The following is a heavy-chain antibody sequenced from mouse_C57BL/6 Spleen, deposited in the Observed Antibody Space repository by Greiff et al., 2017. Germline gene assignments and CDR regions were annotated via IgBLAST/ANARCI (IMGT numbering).Heavy chain of an antibody. V-gene: IGHV14-4*01. D-gene: IGHD2-5*01. CDR1: GFNIKDDY. CDR3: TGQNYSNYGYFDV. J-gene: IGHJ1*03. CDR2: IDPENGDT. Sequence: EVKLQESGAELVRPGASVKLSCTASGFNIKDDYMHWVKQRPEQGLEWIGWIDPENGDTEYASKFQGKATITADTSSNTAYLQLSSLTSEDTAVYYCTGQNYSNYGYFDVRGTGTTVTVSS.